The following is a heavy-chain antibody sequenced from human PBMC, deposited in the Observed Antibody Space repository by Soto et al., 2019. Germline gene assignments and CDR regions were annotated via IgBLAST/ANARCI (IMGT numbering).Heavy chain of an antibody. CDR2: IYYSGST. CDR1: GGSISSGGYY. Sequence: QVQLQESGPGLVKPSQTLSLTCTVSGGSISSGGYYWSWIRQHPGQGLEWIGYIYYSGSTYYNPSLNSRVTISVDTSKNQFSLKLSSVTAADTAVYYCARACPERGCYFDYWGQGTLVTVSS. D-gene: IGHD3-10*01. J-gene: IGHJ4*02. CDR3: ARACPERGCYFDY. V-gene: IGHV4-31*03.